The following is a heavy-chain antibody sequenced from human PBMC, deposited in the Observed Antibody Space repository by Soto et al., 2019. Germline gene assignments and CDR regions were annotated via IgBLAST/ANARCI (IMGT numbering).Heavy chain of an antibody. J-gene: IGHJ4*02. Sequence: SETLSLTCTVSNGPINSADYYWSWIRQAPGKGLEWIGYIYYSGSASYNPTLKGRVSISLDTSKNQFSLSLRSVTAADTAVYFCSRSFRVRSTPHSLDYWGQRTLGTVSS. V-gene: IGHV4-30-4*01. CDR1: NGPINSADYY. CDR2: IYYSGSA. CDR3: SRSFRVRSTPHSLDY. D-gene: IGHD2-15*01.